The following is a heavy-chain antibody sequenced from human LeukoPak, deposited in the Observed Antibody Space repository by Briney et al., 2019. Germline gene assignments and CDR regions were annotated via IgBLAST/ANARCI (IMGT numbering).Heavy chain of an antibody. V-gene: IGHV3-43*02. CDR3: AKDRTPRNLNYDFWSGYYLDV. CDR1: GFTFDDYA. CDR2: ISGDGGST. Sequence: PGGSLRLSCAASGFTFDDYAMHWVRHAPGKGLEWVSLISGDGGSTYYADSVKGRFTISRDNSKNSLYLQMNSLRTEDTALYYCAKDRTPRNLNYDFWSGYYLDVWGKGTTVTVSS. D-gene: IGHD3-3*01. J-gene: IGHJ6*03.